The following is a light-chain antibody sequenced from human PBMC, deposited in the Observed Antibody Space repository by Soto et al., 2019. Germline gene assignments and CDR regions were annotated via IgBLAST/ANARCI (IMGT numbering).Light chain of an antibody. CDR3: AAWDDSLNGPI. CDR2: SNN. J-gene: IGLJ2*01. CDR1: NSNIGSNT. Sequence: QSALTQPPSASGTPGQRVTISCSGSNSNIGSNTVNWYQQLPGMAPKLLIYSNNQRPSGVPDRFSGSKSGTSASLAISGLQSEDEADYYCAAWDDSLNGPIFGGGTQLTVL. V-gene: IGLV1-44*01.